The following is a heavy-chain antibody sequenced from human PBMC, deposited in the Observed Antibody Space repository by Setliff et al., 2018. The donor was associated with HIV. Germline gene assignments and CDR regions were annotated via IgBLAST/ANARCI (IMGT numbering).Heavy chain of an antibody. CDR2: INLSRST. J-gene: IGHJ4*02. CDR1: GASFSGYY. Sequence: PSETLSLTCAVHGASFSGYYWSWIRQPPGKGLEWIGEINLSRSTDYNTSLKSRVTISVDKSKNQFSLKLSSVTAADTAVYYCARTGSMTTVTNLDYGGQG. V-gene: IGHV4-34*01. D-gene: IGHD4-17*01. CDR3: ARTGSMTTVTNLDY.